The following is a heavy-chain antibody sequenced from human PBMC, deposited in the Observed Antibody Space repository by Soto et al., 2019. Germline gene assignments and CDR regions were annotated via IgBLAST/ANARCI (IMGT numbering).Heavy chain of an antibody. Sequence: QVQMVESGGGVVQPGRSLRLSCAASGFTFSSYAMHWVRQAPGKGLEWVGVISYDGSNKFYADSVKGRFTISRDNSKNTVYLQMNSLRTEDTALYFCATDSPGDWGQGTLVTVSS. CDR3: ATDSPGD. V-gene: IGHV3-30-3*01. CDR2: ISYDGSNK. D-gene: IGHD3-10*01. J-gene: IGHJ4*02. CDR1: GFTFSSYA.